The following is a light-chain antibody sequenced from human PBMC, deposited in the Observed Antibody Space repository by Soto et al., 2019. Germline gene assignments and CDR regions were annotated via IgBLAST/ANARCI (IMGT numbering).Light chain of an antibody. J-gene: IGKJ4*01. CDR1: QSVSSN. Sequence: EIAMTQSPATVSVSPGERATLSCRASQSVSSNLAWYQQKPGQAPRLLIYGASSRDTGIPARFSGSGSGTEFTLTISSLQSEDFAVYYCQQYNKWTLTFGGGTKLEIK. V-gene: IGKV3D-15*01. CDR3: QQYNKWTLT. CDR2: GAS.